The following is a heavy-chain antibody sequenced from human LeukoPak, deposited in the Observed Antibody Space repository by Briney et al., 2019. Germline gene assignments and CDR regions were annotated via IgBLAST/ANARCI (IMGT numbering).Heavy chain of an antibody. V-gene: IGHV1-8*01. CDR3: ARVAVAGPYDAFDI. CDR1: GYTFTSYV. Sequence: GASVKVSCKASGYTFTSYVINWVRQATGQGLEWMGWMNPNSGNTGYAQKFQGRVTMTRNTSISTAYMELSSLRSEDTAVYYCARVAVAGPYDAFDIWGQGTMVTVSS. CDR2: MNPNSGNT. D-gene: IGHD6-19*01. J-gene: IGHJ3*02.